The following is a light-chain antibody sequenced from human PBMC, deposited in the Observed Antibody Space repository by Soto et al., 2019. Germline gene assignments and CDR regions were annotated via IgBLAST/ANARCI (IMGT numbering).Light chain of an antibody. CDR2: EVS. Sequence: QSALTQPASVSGSPGQSVTISCTGTSSDVGAYTYVSWYQQHPGKAPKLMIFEVSDRPSGVSNRFSGSKSGNTASLTISGLQAEDEADYYCSSYTGSNTLVFGGGTKLTVL. V-gene: IGLV2-14*01. J-gene: IGLJ2*01. CDR1: SSDVGAYTY. CDR3: SSYTGSNTLV.